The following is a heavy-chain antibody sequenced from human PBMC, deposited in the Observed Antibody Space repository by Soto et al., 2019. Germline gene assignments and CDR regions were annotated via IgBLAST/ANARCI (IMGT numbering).Heavy chain of an antibody. CDR1: GFTFSSYG. CDR3: AGDSGSYSEFFPDY. D-gene: IGHD1-26*01. CDR2: IWYDGSNK. Sequence: QVQLVESGGGVVQPGRSLRLSCAASGFTFSSYGMHWVRQAPGKGLEWVAVIWYDGSNKYYAESVKGRFTISRDNSKNTLYLQMNSLRAEDTAVYYCAGDSGSYSEFFPDYWGQGTLVTVSS. V-gene: IGHV3-33*01. J-gene: IGHJ4*02.